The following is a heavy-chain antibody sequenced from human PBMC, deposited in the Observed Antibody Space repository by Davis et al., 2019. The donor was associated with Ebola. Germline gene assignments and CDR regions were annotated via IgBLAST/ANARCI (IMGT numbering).Heavy chain of an antibody. D-gene: IGHD2-2*01. CDR3: ARDKDIVVVPAAKDGKYYYYGMDV. V-gene: IGHV1-69*04. CDR1: GYTFTSYG. CDR2: IIPILGIA. Sequence: SVKVSCKASGYTFTSYGISWVRQAPGQGLEWMGRIIPILGIANYAQKFQGRVTITADESTSTAYMELSSLRSEDTAVYYCARDKDIVVVPAAKDGKYYYYGMDVWGQGTTVTVSS. J-gene: IGHJ6*02.